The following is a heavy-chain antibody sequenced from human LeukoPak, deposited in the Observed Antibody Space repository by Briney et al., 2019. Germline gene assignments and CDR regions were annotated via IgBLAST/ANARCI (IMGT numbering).Heavy chain of an antibody. J-gene: IGHJ4*02. CDR3: AKDAANYPFFFDS. V-gene: IGHV3-23*01. CDR2: ISGSDSKT. D-gene: IGHD4/OR15-4a*01. CDR1: GFTFSTYA. Sequence: GGSLRLSCAASGFTFSTYAMHWVRQAPGKGLEWVSSISGSDSKTYYADSVKGRFTISRDNSKNTVYLQMNGLRAEDTAIYYCAKDAANYPFFFDSWGQGTPVTVSS.